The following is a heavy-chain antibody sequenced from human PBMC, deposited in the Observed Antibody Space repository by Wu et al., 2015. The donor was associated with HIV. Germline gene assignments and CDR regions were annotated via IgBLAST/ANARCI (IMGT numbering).Heavy chain of an antibody. Sequence: QMQLVQSGAGGGTRPGAVSEGLLQGFWIHLHRLLYALGTTGPGQGLEWMGWINPNSGGTNYAEKFQGRVTMTRDTSISTVYMEVRSLRSDDTAVYYCAREHFWSGYPQVPFDPWGQGTLVTVSS. J-gene: IGHJ5*02. CDR1: IHLHRLL. CDR2: INPNSGGT. D-gene: IGHD3-3*02. V-gene: IGHV1-2*02. CDR3: AREHFWSGYPQVPFDP.